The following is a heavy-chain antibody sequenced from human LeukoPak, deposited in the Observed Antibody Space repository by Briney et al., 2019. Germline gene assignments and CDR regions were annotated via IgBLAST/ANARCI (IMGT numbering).Heavy chain of an antibody. CDR3: AREWATYHNWYDP. V-gene: IGHV4-38-2*02. D-gene: IGHD1-26*01. CDR2: IYRSATT. CDR1: GYTVETGCY. J-gene: IGHJ5*02. Sequence: PSETLSLTFTVSGYTVETGCYWAWLRQPPGKGLEWIGSIYRSATTYYNPSLKSRVLISMDMSKNEVSLSLTSVTAADTAVYYCAREWATYHNWYDPWGQGTLVIVSS.